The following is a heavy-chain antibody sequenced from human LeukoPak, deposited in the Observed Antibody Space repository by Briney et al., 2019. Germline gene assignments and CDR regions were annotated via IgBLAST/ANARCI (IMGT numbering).Heavy chain of an antibody. J-gene: IGHJ6*03. CDR2: INHSGST. CDR1: GGSFSGYY. D-gene: IGHD3-10*01. V-gene: IGHV4-34*01. Sequence: SETLSLTCAVYGGSFSGYYWSWIRQPPGKGLEWIGEINHSGSTNYNPSLKSRVTISVDTSKNQFSLKLSSVTAADTAVYYCARVGFGEKYYYYYMDVWGKGTTVTISS. CDR3: ARVGFGEKYYYYYMDV.